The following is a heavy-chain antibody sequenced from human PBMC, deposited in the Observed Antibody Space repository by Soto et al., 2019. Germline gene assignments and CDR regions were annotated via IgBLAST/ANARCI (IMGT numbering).Heavy chain of an antibody. CDR2: IYSGGST. J-gene: IGHJ2*01. D-gene: IGHD7-27*01. V-gene: IGHV3-66*01. CDR1: GFTVSSNC. Sequence: SLRLSCAASGFTVSSNCMSWVRQAPGKGLEWVSVIYSGGSTYYADSVKGRFTISRDNSKNTLYLQMNSLRAEDTAVYYCAKKGSPSGDHTNWYFDLWGRGTLVTVSS. CDR3: AKKGSPSGDHTNWYFDL.